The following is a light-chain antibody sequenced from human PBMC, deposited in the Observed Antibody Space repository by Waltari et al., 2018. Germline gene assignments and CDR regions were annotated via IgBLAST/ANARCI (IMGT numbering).Light chain of an antibody. CDR1: SRPVGGYDY. CDR3: ASYAGSNIYV. V-gene: IGLV2-8*01. Sequence: QSALTPPPSASGSPGQSGTTSRTGTSRPVGGYDYVSWYQQHPDQPPKLIISEDSKRPSGVPDRVSGSKSGNTASLTVSGLQAEDEADYYCASYAGSNIYVFGTGTKVTVL. CDR2: EDS. J-gene: IGLJ1*01.